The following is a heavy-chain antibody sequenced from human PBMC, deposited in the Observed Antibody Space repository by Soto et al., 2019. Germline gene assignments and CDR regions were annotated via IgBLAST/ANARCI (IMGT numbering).Heavy chain of an antibody. CDR3: VRALRDTAMVYPWFDR. CDR1: GASVSSGAYY. Sequence: LSLTCTVSGASVSSGAYYWGWFRQRPGTVLEWTGYIYESGYTYYNTSLKSRLTISLDRSNNQFSLGLTSVTAADTGVYYCVRALRDTAMVYPWFDRCRQVTLVTVSS. CDR2: IYESGYT. V-gene: IGHV4-31*03. J-gene: IGHJ5*02. D-gene: IGHD5-18*01.